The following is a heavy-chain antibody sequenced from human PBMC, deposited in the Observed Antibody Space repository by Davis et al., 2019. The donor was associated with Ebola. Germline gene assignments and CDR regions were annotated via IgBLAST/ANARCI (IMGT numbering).Heavy chain of an antibody. CDR2: ISSSASYK. D-gene: IGHD4-23*01. CDR1: GFTFSVYY. J-gene: IGHJ4*02. Sequence: GGSLRLSCAASGFTFSVYYMSWIRQAPGKGPEWVSNISSSASYKNYADSVKGRFTISRDDAKKSLYLQMDSLRAEDTAVYYCAQQLGDYGGNALRYWGQGTLVTVSS. V-gene: IGHV3-11*06. CDR3: AQQLGDYGGNALRY.